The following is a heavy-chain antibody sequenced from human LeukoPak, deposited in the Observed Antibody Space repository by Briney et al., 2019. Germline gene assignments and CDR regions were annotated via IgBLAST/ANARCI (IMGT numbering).Heavy chain of an antibody. J-gene: IGHJ5*02. CDR1: GGSISSYY. CDR3: ARDNAFRIAAAGIYWFDP. D-gene: IGHD6-13*01. CDR2: IYTSGST. Sequence: SETLSLTCTVSGGSISSYYWSWIRQPAGKGLEWIGRIYTSGSTNYNPSLKSRVTMSVDTSKNQFSLKLSSVTAADTAVYYCARDNAFRIAAAGIYWFDPWGQGTLVTVSS. V-gene: IGHV4-4*07.